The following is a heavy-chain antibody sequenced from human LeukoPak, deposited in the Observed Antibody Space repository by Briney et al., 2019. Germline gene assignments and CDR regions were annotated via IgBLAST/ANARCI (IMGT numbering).Heavy chain of an antibody. D-gene: IGHD3-16*01. CDR1: GFSISINY. CDR3: AKEGDSRYFDL. CDR2: IYRGDNT. V-gene: IGHV3-53*01. Sequence: GGSLRLSCAASGFSISINYMSWVRQAPGQGLEWVSVIYRGDNTGYADSVRGRFTISRDTSKNTTYLQMNSLRAEDTAVYYCAKEGDSRYFDLWGQGTLVTVSS. J-gene: IGHJ4*02.